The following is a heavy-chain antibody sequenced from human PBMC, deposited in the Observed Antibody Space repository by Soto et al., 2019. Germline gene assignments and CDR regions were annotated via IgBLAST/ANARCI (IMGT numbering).Heavy chain of an antibody. D-gene: IGHD3-3*01. CDR1: GGTFSSYA. CDR3: ARDRQYDLWSGYYRYYYGMDV. CDR2: IIPIFGTA. J-gene: IGHJ6*02. V-gene: IGHV1-69*06. Sequence: QVQLVQSGAEVKKPGSSVKVSCKASGGTFSSYAISWVRQAPGQGLEWMGGIIPIFGTANYAQKFQGRVTITADKSTSTAYLALSSLRSEDTAVYYCARDRQYDLWSGYYRYYYGMDVWGQGTTVTVSS.